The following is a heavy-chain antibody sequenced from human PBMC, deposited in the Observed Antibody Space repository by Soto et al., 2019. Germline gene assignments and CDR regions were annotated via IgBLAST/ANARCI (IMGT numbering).Heavy chain of an antibody. CDR2: IYYSGST. CDR3: ASEGRYYDSSGYYRWFDP. CDR1: GGSVSSGSYY. Sequence: SETLSLTCTVSGGSVSSGSYYWSWIRQPPGKGLEWIGYIYYSGSTNYNPSLKSRVTISVDTSKNQFSLKLSSVTAADTAVYYCASEGRYYDSSGYYRWFDPWGQGTLVTVSS. V-gene: IGHV4-61*01. J-gene: IGHJ5*02. D-gene: IGHD3-22*01.